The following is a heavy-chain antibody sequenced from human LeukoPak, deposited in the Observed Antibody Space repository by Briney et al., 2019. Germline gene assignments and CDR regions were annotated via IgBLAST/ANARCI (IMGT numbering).Heavy chain of an antibody. J-gene: IGHJ4*02. Sequence: GGSLRLSCAASGFMFSIYWMTWVRQAPGKGLEFVANIKPDGSETYYVDSVKGRFTISRDNTKNLVFLQMKSLRGEDAAVYHCGGFGYEAAIDLWGQGTLVTVSS. V-gene: IGHV3-7*01. CDR3: GGFGYEAAIDL. CDR2: IKPDGSET. CDR1: GFMFSIYW. D-gene: IGHD2-15*01.